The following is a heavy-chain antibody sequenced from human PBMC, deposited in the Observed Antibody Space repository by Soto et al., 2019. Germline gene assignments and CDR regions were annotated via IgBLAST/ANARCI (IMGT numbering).Heavy chain of an antibody. CDR1: GFTFSSYA. CDR3: AKEPIPVYYYYGMDV. Sequence: GGSLRLSCAASGFTFSSYAMSWVRQAPGKGLEWVAVISYDGSNKYYADSVKGRFTISRDNSKNTLYLQMNSLRAEDTAVYYCAKEPIPVYYYYGMDVWGQGTTVTVSS. J-gene: IGHJ6*02. V-gene: IGHV3-30*18. CDR2: ISYDGSNK.